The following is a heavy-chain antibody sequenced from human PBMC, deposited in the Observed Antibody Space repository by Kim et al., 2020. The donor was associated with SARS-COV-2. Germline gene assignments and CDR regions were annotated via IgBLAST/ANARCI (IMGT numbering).Heavy chain of an antibody. CDR1: GYTFTSYG. CDR3: ARAELGGYYTYNWFDP. Sequence: ASVKVSCKASGYTFTSYGISWVRQAPGQGLEWMGWISAYNGNTNYAQKLQGRVTMTTDTSTSTAYMELRSLRSDDTAVYYCARAELGGYYTYNWFDPWGQGTLVTVSS. J-gene: IGHJ5*02. V-gene: IGHV1-18*01. CDR2: ISAYNGNT. D-gene: IGHD3-22*01.